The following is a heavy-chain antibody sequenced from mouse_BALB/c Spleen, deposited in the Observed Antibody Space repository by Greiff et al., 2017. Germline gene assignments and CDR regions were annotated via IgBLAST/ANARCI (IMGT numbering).Heavy chain of an antibody. CDR1: GFTFSSYA. CDR2: ISSGGSYT. Sequence: EVKLQESGGGLVKPGGSLKLSCAASGFTFSSYAMSWVRQSPEKRLEWVAEISSGGSYTYYPDTVTGRFTISRDNAKNTMYLEMSSLRSEDTAMYYCAREGSTMITTGAMDYWGQGTSVTVSS. J-gene: IGHJ4*01. D-gene: IGHD2-4*01. V-gene: IGHV5-9-4*01. CDR3: AREGSTMITTGAMDY.